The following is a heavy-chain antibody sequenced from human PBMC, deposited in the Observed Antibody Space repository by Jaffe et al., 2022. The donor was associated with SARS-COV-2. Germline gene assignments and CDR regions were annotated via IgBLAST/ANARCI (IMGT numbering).Heavy chain of an antibody. V-gene: IGHV3-23*01. CDR3: AKDFWVANIAVAPGWFDP. CDR2: ISGSGGST. Sequence: EVQLLESGGGLVQPGGSLRLSCAASGFTFSSYAMSWVRQAPGKGLEWVSAISGSGGSTYYADSVKGRFTISRDNSKNTLYLQMNSLRAEDTAVYYCAKDFWVANIAVAPGWFDPWGQGTLVTVSS. J-gene: IGHJ5*02. CDR1: GFTFSSYA. D-gene: IGHD6-19*01.